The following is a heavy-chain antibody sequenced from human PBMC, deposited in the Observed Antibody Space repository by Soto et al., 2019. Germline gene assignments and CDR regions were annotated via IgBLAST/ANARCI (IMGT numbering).Heavy chain of an antibody. J-gene: IGHJ6*02. Sequence: SETLSLTCTVSGGSISSGDYYWSWIRQPPGKGLEWIGYIYYSGSTYYNPSLKSRVTISVDTSKNQFSLKLSSVTAADTAVYYCAKEPVSITIFGVNGMDVWGQGTTVTVSS. CDR2: IYYSGST. V-gene: IGHV4-30-4*01. CDR1: GGSISSGDYY. CDR3: AKEPVSITIFGVNGMDV. D-gene: IGHD3-3*01.